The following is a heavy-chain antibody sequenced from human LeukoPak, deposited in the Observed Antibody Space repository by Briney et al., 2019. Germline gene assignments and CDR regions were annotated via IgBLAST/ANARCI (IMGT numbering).Heavy chain of an antibody. V-gene: IGHV4-4*02. J-gene: IGHJ4*02. CDR1: GDSISNSSW. Sequence: SETLSLTCTVSGDSISNSSWWSWVRQPPGKGLDWIGEISHTGSTKYNPSLKNRVTISRDSSKNQFSLKLNSVTAADTATYYCTRSAGWWSLDYWGQGALVTVSS. CDR3: TRSAGWWSLDY. CDR2: ISHTGST. D-gene: IGHD2-8*02.